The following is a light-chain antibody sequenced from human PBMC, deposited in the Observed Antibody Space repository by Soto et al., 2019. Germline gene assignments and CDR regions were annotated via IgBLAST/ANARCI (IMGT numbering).Light chain of an antibody. J-gene: IGKJ4*01. CDR2: GAS. CDR3: QQYGNSIT. Sequence: EIVLTQSPATLSLSPGERSTLSCSATQSVSSSFLAWYQQRPGQAPRLLIFGASNRATGIPDRFSGSGSGTDFSLTISRLEPEDCAVYYCQQYGNSITFGGGTKVDIK. V-gene: IGKV3-20*01. CDR1: QSVSSSF.